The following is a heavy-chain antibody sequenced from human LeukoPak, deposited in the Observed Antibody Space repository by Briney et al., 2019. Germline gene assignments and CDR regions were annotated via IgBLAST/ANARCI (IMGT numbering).Heavy chain of an antibody. CDR1: GFTFSSYA. CDR3: ARGDGSYSEPFDY. CDR2: ISYEGSNK. Sequence: PGGSLRLSCAACGFTFSSYAMHWVRQAPGKGLEGGAVISYEGSNKYYAASVNGPFSISTDNSKTTLYLQMNSLRAEDTAVYYCARGDGSYSEPFDYWRQGTLVTVSS. D-gene: IGHD1-26*01. J-gene: IGHJ4*02. V-gene: IGHV3-30-3*01.